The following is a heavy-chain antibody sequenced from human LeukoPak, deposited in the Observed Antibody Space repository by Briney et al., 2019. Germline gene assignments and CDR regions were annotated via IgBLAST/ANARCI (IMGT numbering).Heavy chain of an antibody. Sequence: ASVTVSCKASGYTFTSYYMHWVRQAPGQALELMGWINPNTGSTNYAQRFQGRVTITRDTSISTAYMELSRLRSDDTAVYYCARDLEYSLDYWGQGTLGTVS. J-gene: IGHJ4*02. D-gene: IGHD6-6*01. CDR3: ARDLEYSLDY. CDR2: INPNTGST. V-gene: IGHV1-2*02. CDR1: GYTFTSYY.